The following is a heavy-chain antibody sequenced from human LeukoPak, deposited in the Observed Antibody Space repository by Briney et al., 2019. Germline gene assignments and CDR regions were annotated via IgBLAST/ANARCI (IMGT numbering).Heavy chain of an antibody. D-gene: IGHD6-19*01. CDR2: INHSGST. CDR3: ARGIGGYSSGWYGWVLDYFDY. J-gene: IGHJ4*02. Sequence: SETLSLTCAVYGGSFSGYYWSWIRQPPGKGLEWIGEINHSGSTNYNPSLKRRVTISVATSNDQFSLKLSSVTAADTAVYYCARGIGGYSSGWYGWVLDYFDYWGQGTLVTVSS. V-gene: IGHV4-34*01. CDR1: GGSFSGYY.